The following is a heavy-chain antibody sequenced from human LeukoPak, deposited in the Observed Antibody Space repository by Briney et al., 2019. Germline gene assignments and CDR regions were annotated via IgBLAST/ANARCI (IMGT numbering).Heavy chain of an antibody. CDR1: GDSLTSGSRY. V-gene: IGHV4-61*09. CDR3: ARCMSELDYGDYAYYYHMDV. CDR2: FYSGTRT. J-gene: IGHJ6*04. D-gene: IGHD4-17*01. Sequence: PSQTLSLTCTVSGDSLTSGSRYWSWIRQPAGKELEWIGHFYSGTRTTYNPSLESRVTISGDTAKNQFSLKLDSVTAADTAVYFCARCMSELDYGDYAYYYHMDVWGKGTTVTVSS.